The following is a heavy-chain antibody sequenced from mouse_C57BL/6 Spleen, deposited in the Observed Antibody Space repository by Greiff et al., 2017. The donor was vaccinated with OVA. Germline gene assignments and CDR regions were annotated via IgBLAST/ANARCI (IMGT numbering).Heavy chain of an antibody. Sequence: QVQLQQSGAELARPGASVKLSCKASGYTFTSYGISWVKQRTGQGLEWIGEIYPRSGNTYYNEKFKGKATLTADKSSSTAYMELRSLTSEDSAVYVCARDYGYDAGYYAMDYWGQGTSVTVSS. CDR3: ARDYGYDAGYYAMDY. D-gene: IGHD2-2*01. V-gene: IGHV1-81*01. J-gene: IGHJ4*01. CDR2: IYPRSGNT. CDR1: GYTFTSYG.